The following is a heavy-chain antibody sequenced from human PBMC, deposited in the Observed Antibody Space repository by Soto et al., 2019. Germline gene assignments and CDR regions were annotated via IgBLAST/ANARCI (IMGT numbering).Heavy chain of an antibody. V-gene: IGHV3-48*01. Sequence: PGGSLRLSCAASGFTFSSYSMNWVRQAPGKGLEWVSYTSSSSSTIYYADSVKGRFTISRDNAKNSLYLQMNSLRAEDTAVYYCARTAVAGRPNAFDIWGQGTMVTVSS. CDR2: TSSSSSTI. CDR3: ARTAVAGRPNAFDI. D-gene: IGHD6-19*01. CDR1: GFTFSSYS. J-gene: IGHJ3*02.